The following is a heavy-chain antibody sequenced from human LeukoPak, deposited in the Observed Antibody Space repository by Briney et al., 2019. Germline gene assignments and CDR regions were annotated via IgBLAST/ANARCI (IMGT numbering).Heavy chain of an antibody. Sequence: GGSLRLSCAASGFTFDDYAMHWVRQAPGKGVEWVSGISWNSGSIGYADSVKGRFTISRDNAKNSLYLQMNSLRAEDTALYYCAKDTVAGPYYYGMDVWGQGTTVTVSS. D-gene: IGHD6-19*01. CDR3: AKDTVAGPYYYGMDV. V-gene: IGHV3-9*01. J-gene: IGHJ6*02. CDR1: GFTFDDYA. CDR2: ISWNSGSI.